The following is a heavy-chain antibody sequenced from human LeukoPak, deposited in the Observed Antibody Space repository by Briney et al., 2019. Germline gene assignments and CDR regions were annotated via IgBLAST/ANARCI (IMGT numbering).Heavy chain of an antibody. CDR2: ISSSGSTI. V-gene: IGHV3-11*01. Sequence: GGSLRLSCAASGFTFSDYYMSWIRQAPGKGLEWVSYISSSGSTIYYADSVKGRFTISRDNAKNSLYLQMNSLRAEDTAVYYCARVHCSSTSCYTYYYYYMDVWGKGTTVTVSS. J-gene: IGHJ6*03. CDR3: ARVHCSSTSCYTYYYYYMDV. D-gene: IGHD2-2*02. CDR1: GFTFSDYY.